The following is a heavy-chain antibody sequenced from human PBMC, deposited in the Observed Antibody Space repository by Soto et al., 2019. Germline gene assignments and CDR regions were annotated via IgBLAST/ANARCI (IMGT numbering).Heavy chain of an antibody. V-gene: IGHV6-1*01. J-gene: IGHJ3*02. CDR1: GKSVASNSSS. CDR2: TYYRSKWYN. CDR3: ASRTFEYSSSRPSDAFDI. Sequence: SQTLSPTGAISGKSVASNSSSWNWIKQSPSRGLEWLGRTYYRSKWYNDYAVSVKSRITINPDTSKDQFSLQLNSVTPEDTAVYYCASRTFEYSSSRPSDAFDIWGQGTMVNVSS. D-gene: IGHD6-6*01.